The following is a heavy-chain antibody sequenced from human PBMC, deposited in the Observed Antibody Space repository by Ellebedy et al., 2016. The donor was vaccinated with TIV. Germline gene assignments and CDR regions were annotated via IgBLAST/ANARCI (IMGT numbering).Heavy chain of an antibody. CDR2: IWYDGSNI. D-gene: IGHD2/OR15-2a*01. Sequence: GESLKISCAASGLTFSSYAMTWVRQAPGKGLEWVADIWYDGSNIYYADSVKGRFTISRDNSENTLYLQMNSLRAKDTGVYYCATERRNYYNGMDVWGQGTTVTVSS. V-gene: IGHV3-33*08. CDR3: ATERRNYYNGMDV. CDR1: GLTFSSYA. J-gene: IGHJ6*02.